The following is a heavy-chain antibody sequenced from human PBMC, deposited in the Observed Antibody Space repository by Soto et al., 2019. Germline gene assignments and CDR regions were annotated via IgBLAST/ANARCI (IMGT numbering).Heavy chain of an antibody. Sequence: EVQLVESGGGSVQPGGSLRLPCAASGFTFSNSSMNWVRQAPGKGLEWVSYISSSSSTIYCADSVKGRFTISRDNAKNSLYLQMNSLRDDDTAVYYCARLYGSGTWYFDYWGQGTLVTVSS. J-gene: IGHJ4*02. CDR2: ISSSSSTI. V-gene: IGHV3-48*02. D-gene: IGHD3-10*01. CDR1: GFTFSNSS. CDR3: ARLYGSGTWYFDY.